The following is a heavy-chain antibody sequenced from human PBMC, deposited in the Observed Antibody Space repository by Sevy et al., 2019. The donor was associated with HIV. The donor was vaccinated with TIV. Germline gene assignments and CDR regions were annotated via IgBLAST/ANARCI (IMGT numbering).Heavy chain of an antibody. V-gene: IGHV3-73*01. CDR2: IRSKANSYAT. D-gene: IGHD2-15*01. J-gene: IGHJ4*02. Sequence: GGSLRLSCAASGFTFSGSAMHWVRQASGKGLEWVGRIRSKANSYATANAASVKGRFTISRDDSKNTAYLQMNSLKTEDTAVYYCTRRGGLGYFDYWGQGTLVTVSS. CDR3: TRRGGLGYFDY. CDR1: GFTFSGSA.